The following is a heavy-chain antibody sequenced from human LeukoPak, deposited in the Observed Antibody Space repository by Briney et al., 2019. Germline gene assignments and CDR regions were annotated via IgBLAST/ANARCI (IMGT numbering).Heavy chain of an antibody. CDR1: GLTFCSYW. V-gene: IGHV3-7*01. J-gene: IGHJ4*02. CDR3: ATRGELSWFGALRY. Sequence: GGSLRLSCAVSGLTFCSYWMTWVRQAPGKGLEWVATIDQEGDTKYYMDSARGRFTISRDNGKSSLHLQVTSLRVEDTAVYYCATRGELSWFGALRYWGQGALVTVSS. CDR2: IDQEGDTK. D-gene: IGHD3-10*01.